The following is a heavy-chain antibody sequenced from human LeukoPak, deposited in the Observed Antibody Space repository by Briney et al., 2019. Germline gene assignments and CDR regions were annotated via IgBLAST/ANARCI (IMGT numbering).Heavy chain of an antibody. V-gene: IGHV3-30*02. D-gene: IGHD5-18*01. Sequence: GGSLRLSCAASGFTFSSYGMHWVRQAPGKGLEWVAFIRYDGSNKYYADSVKGRFTISRDNSKNTLYLQMNSLRAEDTAVYYCAKGPWIQLWLHGKEGGMDVWGQGTTVTVSS. J-gene: IGHJ6*02. CDR2: IRYDGSNK. CDR3: AKGPWIQLWLHGKEGGMDV. CDR1: GFTFSSYG.